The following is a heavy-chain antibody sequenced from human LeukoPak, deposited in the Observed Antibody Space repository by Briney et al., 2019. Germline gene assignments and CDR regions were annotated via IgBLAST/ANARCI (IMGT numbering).Heavy chain of an antibody. CDR2: ISWNSGSI. CDR3: AKDRDLRGPVGFDY. V-gene: IGHV3-9*01. D-gene: IGHD2-2*01. CDR1: GFTFDDYA. Sequence: GGSPRLSCAASGFTFDDYAMHWVRQAPGKGLEWVSGISWNSGSIGYADSVKGRFTISRDNAKNSLYLQINSLRAEDTSLYYCAKDRDLRGPVGFDYWGQGTLVTVSS. J-gene: IGHJ4*02.